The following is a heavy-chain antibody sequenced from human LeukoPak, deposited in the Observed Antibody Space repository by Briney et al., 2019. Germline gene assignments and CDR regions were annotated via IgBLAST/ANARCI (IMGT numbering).Heavy chain of an antibody. CDR2: ISSGTTT. J-gene: IGHJ4*02. CDR3: ARRAASGRYFDY. Sequence: GGPLRLSCAASGFTFSDYYMTWIRQAPGKGLEWVSYISSGTTTYYADSVKGRFTISRDNAGNSLYLQMSSLRAEDTAVYYCARRAASGRYFDYWGQGTPVTVSS. V-gene: IGHV3-11*01. CDR1: GFTFSDYY. D-gene: IGHD6-13*01.